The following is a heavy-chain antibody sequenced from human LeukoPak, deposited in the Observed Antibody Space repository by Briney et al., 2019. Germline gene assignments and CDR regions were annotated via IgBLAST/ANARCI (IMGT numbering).Heavy chain of an antibody. CDR2: IYLDGNT. V-gene: IGHV3-66*01. D-gene: IGHD4-23*01. CDR1: GFTVSSNH. CDR3: ARAVGNSEDFDY. Sequence: PGGSLRLSCAASGFTVSSNHMSWVRQAPGKGLEWVSMIYLDGNTYYADSVKGRFTISRDNSKNTLYLQMSRLRAEDTAVYYCARAVGNSEDFDYWGQGTLVTVSS. J-gene: IGHJ4*02.